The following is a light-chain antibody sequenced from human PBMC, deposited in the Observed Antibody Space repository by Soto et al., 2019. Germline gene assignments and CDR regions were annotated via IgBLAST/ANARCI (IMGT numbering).Light chain of an antibody. CDR3: SSRTSTSTVV. V-gene: IGLV2-14*01. CDR1: SGDIGAYKY. J-gene: IGLJ2*01. Sequence: QSVLTQPASVSGSPGQSITISCTGSSGDIGAYKYVSWYQHHPGKVPKLIIYEVSNRTSGVSNPFSGANSDNTASLTISGLQAEDEAVYYCSSRTSTSTVVFGGGTKLTFL. CDR2: EVS.